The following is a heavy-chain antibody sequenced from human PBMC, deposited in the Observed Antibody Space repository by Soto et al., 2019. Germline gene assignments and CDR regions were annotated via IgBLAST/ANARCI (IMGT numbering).Heavy chain of an antibody. CDR1: GGTFSSYA. J-gene: IGHJ6*02. V-gene: IGHV1-69*01. D-gene: IGHD2-15*01. Sequence: QVQLVQCGAETNKPGSSVKVSCKAPGGTFSSYAISWVRQAPGQGLEWMGGIIPVFGTANYAQKFQGRVTITADESTSTGYMELSSLRSEDTAVYYCARSQGGSSSLDIYYYYYYGMDVWGQGTTVTVSS. CDR3: ARSQGGSSSLDIYYYYYYGMDV. CDR2: IIPVFGTA.